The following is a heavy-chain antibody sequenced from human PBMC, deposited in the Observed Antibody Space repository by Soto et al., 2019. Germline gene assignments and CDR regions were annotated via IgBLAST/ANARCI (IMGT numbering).Heavy chain of an antibody. CDR1: GGTFSSYA. CDR2: IIPIFGTA. J-gene: IGHJ6*02. D-gene: IGHD1-1*01. CDR3: ARDRYKAHYYYYGMDV. V-gene: IGHV1-69*01. Sequence: QVQLVQSGAEVKKPGSSVKVSCKASGGTFSSYAISWVRQAPGQGLEWMGGIIPIFGTANYAQKFQGRVTITADESTSTAYMELSILRSEYTAVYYCARDRYKAHYYYYGMDVWGQGTTVTVSS.